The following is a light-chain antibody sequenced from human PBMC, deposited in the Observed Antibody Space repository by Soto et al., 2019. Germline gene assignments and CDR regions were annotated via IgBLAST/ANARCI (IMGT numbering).Light chain of an antibody. V-gene: IGKV3-20*01. Sequence: EIVLTQSPGTLSLSPGERATLSCRSSHSVSSNYLAWYQHKPCQSPRLLIYDVSSSATGTPDRFSGSGSGTVFTLTISRLEPVDFAVYYCQQYGISPTFRQGTKVEIK. CDR2: DVS. J-gene: IGKJ1*01. CDR1: HSVSSNY. CDR3: QQYGISPT.